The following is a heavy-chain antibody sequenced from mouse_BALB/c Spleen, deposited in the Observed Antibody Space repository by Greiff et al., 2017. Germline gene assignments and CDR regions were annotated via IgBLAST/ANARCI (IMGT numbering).Heavy chain of an antibody. Sequence: QVQLQQSGAELARPGASVKLSCKASGYTFTDYYINWVKQRTGQGLEWIGEIYTGSGNTYYNEKFKDKATLTADTSSSTAYMQLSSLTSEDSAVYYCAIWLLLQYAMDYWGQGTSVTVSS. J-gene: IGHJ4*01. D-gene: IGHD2-3*01. CDR2: IYTGSGNT. CDR1: GYTFTDYY. CDR3: AIWLLLQYAMDY. V-gene: IGHV1-77*01.